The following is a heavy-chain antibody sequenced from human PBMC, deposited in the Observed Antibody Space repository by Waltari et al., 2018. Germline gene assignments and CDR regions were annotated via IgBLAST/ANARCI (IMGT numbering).Heavy chain of an antibody. CDR1: GYTFTSYD. J-gene: IGHJ5*02. D-gene: IGHD4-17*01. Sequence: QVQLVQSGAEVKKPGASVKVSCKASGYTFTSYDINWVRQATGQGLEWMGWRNPNSGNTGYAQKFQGRVTMTRNTSISTAHMELSSLRSEDTAVYYCARGHRDYGDYNWFDPWGQGTLVTVSS. V-gene: IGHV1-8*01. CDR3: ARGHRDYGDYNWFDP. CDR2: RNPNSGNT.